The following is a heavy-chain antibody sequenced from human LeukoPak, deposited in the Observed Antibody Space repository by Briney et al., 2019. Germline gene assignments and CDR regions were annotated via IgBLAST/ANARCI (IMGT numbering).Heavy chain of an antibody. V-gene: IGHV4-39*01. Sequence: SETLSLTCTVSGDSISGRDYYWGWIRQPPGKGLEWIGSIYDSGSTYYNPSLKSRVTISIDTSKNLFSLNLSSVTAADTAVYYCARLYHTSRFDLWGQGTLVTVSS. J-gene: IGHJ5*02. D-gene: IGHD3-10*01. CDR3: ARLYHTSRFDL. CDR2: IYDSGST. CDR1: GDSISGRDYY.